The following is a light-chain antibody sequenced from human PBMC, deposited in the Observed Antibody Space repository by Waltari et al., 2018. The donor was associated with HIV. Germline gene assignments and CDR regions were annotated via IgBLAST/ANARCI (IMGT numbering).Light chain of an antibody. J-gene: IGLJ1*01. Sequence: QSVLTQPPSASGTPGQRVTISCSGSSSNIGSNYVYWYQQVPGTAPKLLLYRNNQRPSGVPDRFSGSKSGTSASLAISGLRSEDEADYYCASWGASLSGHYVFGPGTRVTVL. CDR2: RNN. CDR1: SSNIGSNY. CDR3: ASWGASLSGHYV. V-gene: IGLV1-47*01.